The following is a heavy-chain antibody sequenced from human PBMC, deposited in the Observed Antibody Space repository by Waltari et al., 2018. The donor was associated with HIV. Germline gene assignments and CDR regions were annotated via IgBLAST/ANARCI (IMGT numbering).Heavy chain of an antibody. Sequence: QVQLVESGGGVVQPGRSLRLSCVASGFTFSNYGLHWVRQAPGKGLEWVAVISNDGTNKFYADPVKGRFTISRDNSKNTLYLQMNSLRAEDTAVYYCAKDLWDGYKSPLDYWGQGTLVTVSS. J-gene: IGHJ4*02. CDR2: ISNDGTNK. V-gene: IGHV3-30*18. D-gene: IGHD5-12*01. CDR3: AKDLWDGYKSPLDY. CDR1: GFTFSNYG.